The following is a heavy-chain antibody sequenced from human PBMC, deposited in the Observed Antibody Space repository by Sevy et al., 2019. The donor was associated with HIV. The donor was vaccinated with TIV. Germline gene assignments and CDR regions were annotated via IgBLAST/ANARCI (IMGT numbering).Heavy chain of an antibody. CDR3: ARDIRSSGYSRRYFDY. V-gene: IGHV3-21*01. J-gene: IGHJ4*02. Sequence: GGSLRLSCAASGFTFSSYSMNWVRQAPGKGLEWVSSISSSSSYIYYADSVKGRFTISRDNAKNSLYLKMNSLRAEDTAVYYCARDIRSSGYSRRYFDYWGQGTLVTVSS. D-gene: IGHD3-22*01. CDR2: ISSSSSYI. CDR1: GFTFSSYS.